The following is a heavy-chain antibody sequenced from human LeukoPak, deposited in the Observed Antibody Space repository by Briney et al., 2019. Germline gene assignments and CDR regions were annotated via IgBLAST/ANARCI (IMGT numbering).Heavy chain of an antibody. CDR2: IRSDGSNK. CDR1: GFTFSNYG. CDR3: AKAAGVKTFGEVIVSTHRPNIDY. D-gene: IGHD3-16*02. Sequence: QAGGSLRLSCAASGFTFSNYGIHWVRPAPGKGLEWVTFIRSDGSNKYYADSVKGRFTISRDNSKNTLYLQMNSLRTEDTAVYYCAKAAGVKTFGEVIVSTHRPNIDYWGQGTLVIVSS. J-gene: IGHJ4*02. V-gene: IGHV3-30*02.